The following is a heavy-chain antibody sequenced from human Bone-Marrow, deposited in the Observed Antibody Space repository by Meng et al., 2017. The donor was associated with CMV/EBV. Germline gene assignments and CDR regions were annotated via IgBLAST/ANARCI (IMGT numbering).Heavy chain of an antibody. CDR1: GYIFSDYY. D-gene: IGHD2-2*01. V-gene: IGHV1-2*02. J-gene: IGHJ6*02. CDR2: ISPNSGGT. Sequence: ASVKVSCKASGYIFSDYYMHWVRQAPGQGLEWMGWISPNSGGTNYAQRFQGRVTMTSDTSITTAYMELSSLTSDDTAVYYCARDPGYCSSTSCYYYYGMDVWGQGTTVTVSS. CDR3: ARDPGYCSSTSCYYYYGMDV.